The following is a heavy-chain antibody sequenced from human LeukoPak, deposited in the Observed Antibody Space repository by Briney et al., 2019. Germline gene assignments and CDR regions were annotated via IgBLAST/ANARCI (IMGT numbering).Heavy chain of an antibody. V-gene: IGHV3-23*01. J-gene: IGHJ4*02. Sequence: GGSLRLSCAASGFTFSSYALSWVRQAPAKGVEWVSAISGSGGSTYYADSVKGRFTISRDNSKNTLYLQMNSLRAEGTAVYYCVRVYGSGSPIPYYFDYWGQGTLVTVSS. D-gene: IGHD3-10*01. CDR2: ISGSGGST. CDR3: VRVYGSGSPIPYYFDY. CDR1: GFTFSSYA.